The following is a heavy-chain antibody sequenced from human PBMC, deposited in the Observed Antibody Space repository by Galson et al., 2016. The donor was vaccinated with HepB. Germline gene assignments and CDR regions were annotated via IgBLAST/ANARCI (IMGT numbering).Heavy chain of an antibody. D-gene: IGHD3-10*01. J-gene: IGHJ4*02. CDR1: GFNFNIFA. Sequence: SLGLSCAASGFNFNIFAMHWVRQAPGKGLEWVAVIWYDGYYKYYGDSVKGRFTISRDNSENTLYLQMDSLTTEATAVYYCARPAKRSSSGHYLDYWGQGTLVTVSS. CDR2: IWYDGYYK. CDR3: ARPAKRSSSGHYLDY. V-gene: IGHV3-33*01.